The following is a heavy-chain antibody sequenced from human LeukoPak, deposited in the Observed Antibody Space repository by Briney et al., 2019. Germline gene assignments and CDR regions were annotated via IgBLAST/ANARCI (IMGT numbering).Heavy chain of an antibody. J-gene: IGHJ4*02. Sequence: SETLSLTCTVSGGSISSYYWSWIRQPPGKGLEWIGYIYYSGSTNYNPSLKSRVTISVDTSKNQFSLKLSSVTAADTAVYYCARDGDGYNSLFGYWGQGTLVTVSS. CDR1: GGSISSYY. D-gene: IGHD5-24*01. V-gene: IGHV4-59*01. CDR2: IYYSGST. CDR3: ARDGDGYNSLFGY.